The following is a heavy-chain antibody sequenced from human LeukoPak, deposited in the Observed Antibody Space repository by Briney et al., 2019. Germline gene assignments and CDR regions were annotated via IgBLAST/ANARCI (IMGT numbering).Heavy chain of an antibody. CDR2: ISWNSGFI. D-gene: IGHD1-1*01. V-gene: IGHV3-9*01. J-gene: IGHJ6*03. Sequence: PGGSLRLSCAASGFTFDDYGMNWVRQAPGKGLEWVSGISWNSGFIVYVDSVKGRFTISGDNAKNSLYLQMNSLRAEDTAVYYCARVHNKYYYYMDVWGKGTTVTVSS. CDR3: ARVHNKYYYYMDV. CDR1: GFTFDDYG.